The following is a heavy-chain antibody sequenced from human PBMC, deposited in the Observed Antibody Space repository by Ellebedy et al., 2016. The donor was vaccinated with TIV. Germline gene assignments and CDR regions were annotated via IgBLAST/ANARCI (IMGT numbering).Heavy chain of an antibody. D-gene: IGHD3-9*01. CDR2: IIPILGIA. CDR3: ATDKGDFDWLLMD. Sequence: ASVKVSCKASGGTFSSYVINWVRQAPGQGLEWMGRIIPILGIANYVQKFQGRVTMTEDTSTDTAYMELSSLRSEDTAVYYCATDKGDFDWLLMDWGQGTLVTVSS. V-gene: IGHV1-69*04. J-gene: IGHJ4*02. CDR1: GGTFSSYV.